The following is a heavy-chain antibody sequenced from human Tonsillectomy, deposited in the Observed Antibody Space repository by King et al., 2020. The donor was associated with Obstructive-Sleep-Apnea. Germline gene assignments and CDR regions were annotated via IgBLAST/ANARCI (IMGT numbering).Heavy chain of an antibody. Sequence: VQLVESGGGLVQPGGSLRLSCAASGFTFSSYWMSWVRQGPGRGLEWVANLRHDGGDLYYVDSVKGRFTISRDNAKNSMYLQMDSLRAEATAVYYCARDYASTGTTGYYGIDYWGQGTLVTVSS. CDR1: GFTFSSYW. CDR2: LRHDGGDL. D-gene: IGHD3-9*01. J-gene: IGHJ4*02. CDR3: ARDYASTGTTGYYGIDY. V-gene: IGHV3-7*01.